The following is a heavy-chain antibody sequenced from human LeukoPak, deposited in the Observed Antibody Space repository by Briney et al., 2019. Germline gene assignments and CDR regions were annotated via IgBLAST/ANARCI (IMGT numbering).Heavy chain of an antibody. CDR2: IYSGGST. D-gene: IGHD3-16*01. CDR1: GFTVSSNY. CDR3: ASGGLRGYYFGY. Sequence: GGSLRPSCAASGFTVSSNYMSWVRQAPGKGLEWVSVIYSGGSTYYADSVKGRFTISRDNSKNTLYLQMNSLRAEDTAVYYCASGGLRGYYFGYWGQGTLVTVSS. J-gene: IGHJ4*02. V-gene: IGHV3-53*01.